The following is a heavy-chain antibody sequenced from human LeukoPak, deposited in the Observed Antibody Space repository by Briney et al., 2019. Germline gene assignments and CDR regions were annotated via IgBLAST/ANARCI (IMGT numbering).Heavy chain of an antibody. CDR3: ARPRQWLVAFDI. Sequence: PSETLPLTCTVSGGSISSSSYYWGWIRQPPGKGLEWIGSIYYSGSTYYNPSLKSRVTISVDTSKNQFSLKLSSVTAADTAVYYCARPRQWLVAFDIWGQGTMVTVSS. CDR2: IYYSGST. V-gene: IGHV4-39*01. D-gene: IGHD6-19*01. J-gene: IGHJ3*02. CDR1: GGSISSSSYY.